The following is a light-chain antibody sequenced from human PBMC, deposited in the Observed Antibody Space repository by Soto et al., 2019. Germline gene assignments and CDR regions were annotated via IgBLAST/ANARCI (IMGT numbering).Light chain of an antibody. CDR2: EVT. CDR1: NSDIGRYNY. Sequence: QSALAQPPSASGSPGQSVTISCTGTNSDIGRYNYISWYQQHPGKAPKLMIYEVTKRPSGVPDRFSASKSGNTASLTVSGLQAEDEADYYCASYAVSNVIFGGGTKVTVL. V-gene: IGLV2-8*01. CDR3: ASYAVSNVI. J-gene: IGLJ2*01.